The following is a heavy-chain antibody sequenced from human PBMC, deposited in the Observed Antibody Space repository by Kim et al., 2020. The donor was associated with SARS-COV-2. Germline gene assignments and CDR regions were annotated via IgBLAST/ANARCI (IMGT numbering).Heavy chain of an antibody. D-gene: IGHD6-19*01. V-gene: IGHV3-23*01. J-gene: IGHJ4*02. CDR3: AKEGGRNGWYGDY. Sequence: ADYEKGQFTTSRDNSKNTRYLQMKSLRAEDTTVYYCAKEGGRNGWYGDYWGQGTLVTVSS.